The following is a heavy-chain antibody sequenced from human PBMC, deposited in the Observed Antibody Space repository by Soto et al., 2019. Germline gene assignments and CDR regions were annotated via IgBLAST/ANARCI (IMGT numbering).Heavy chain of an antibody. V-gene: IGHV4-59*12. CDR2: IYYSGST. CDR1: GGSISSYY. J-gene: IGHJ4*02. CDR3: AREYTYGSNFFDC. D-gene: IGHD5-18*01. Sequence: SETLSLTCTVSGGSISSYYWSWIRQPPGKGLEWIGYIYYSGSTNYNPSLKSRVIISVDTSKNQFSLSLTSVTAADTAVYYCAREYTYGSNFFDCWGQGALVTVS.